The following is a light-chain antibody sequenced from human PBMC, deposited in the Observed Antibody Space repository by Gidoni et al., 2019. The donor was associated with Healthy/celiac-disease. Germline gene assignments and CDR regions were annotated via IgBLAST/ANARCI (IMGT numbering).Light chain of an antibody. CDR1: QDISTY. J-gene: IGKJ4*01. Sequence: DIQMTQSPSSLSASVGDRVTITCQASQDISTYLNWYLQKPGKATKLLSYDASNLETGVPSRFSGSGSGTDFTFTISSLQPEAIEKYYCQQYDNLPATFGGGTKVEIK. CDR2: DAS. V-gene: IGKV1-33*01. CDR3: QQYDNLPAT.